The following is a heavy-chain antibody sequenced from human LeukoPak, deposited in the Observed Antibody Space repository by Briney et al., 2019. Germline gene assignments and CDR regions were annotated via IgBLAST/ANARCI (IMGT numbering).Heavy chain of an antibody. V-gene: IGHV3-53*01. CDR2: IYSGGNT. CDR3: ARQFGDY. D-gene: IGHD3-10*01. J-gene: IGHJ4*02. Sequence: GGSLRLSCAASGFTVSSTYMSWVRQAPGKWLEWVSVIYSGGNTYYADSVKGRFTISRDNSKNTLYLQMNSLRVEDTAVYYCARQFGDYWGQGTLVTVSS. CDR1: GFTVSSTY.